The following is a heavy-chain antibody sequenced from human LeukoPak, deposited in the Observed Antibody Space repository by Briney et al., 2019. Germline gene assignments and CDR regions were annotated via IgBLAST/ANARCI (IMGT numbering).Heavy chain of an antibody. V-gene: IGHV1-3*03. J-gene: IGHJ3*02. CDR1: GYTFIYSA. D-gene: IGHD3-3*01. CDR3: AKDQGITKAFEN. Sequence: PGASVKVSCKASGYTFIYSAIHWVRQAPGQRLEWMGWINAGNGNTKYSQEFQGRVTISRDTSANTVYMEVSSLRSEDMAVYYCAKDQGITKAFENWGQGTMVTVSS. CDR2: INAGNGNT.